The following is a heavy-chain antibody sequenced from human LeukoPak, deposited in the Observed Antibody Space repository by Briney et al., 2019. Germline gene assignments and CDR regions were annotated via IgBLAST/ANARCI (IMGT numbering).Heavy chain of an antibody. J-gene: IGHJ5*02. CDR1: GGSISSSNW. Sequence: SETLSLTCAVSGGSISSSNWWSWVRQPPGKGLEWIGSVYHSGSTYYNPSLKSRVTISVDTSKNQFSLKLSSVTAADTAVYYCATMVRGEGDRFDPWGQGTLVTVSS. V-gene: IGHV4-4*02. D-gene: IGHD3-10*01. CDR3: ATMVRGEGDRFDP. CDR2: VYHSGST.